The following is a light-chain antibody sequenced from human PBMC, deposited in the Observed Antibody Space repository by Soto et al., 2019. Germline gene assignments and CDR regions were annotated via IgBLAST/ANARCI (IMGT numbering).Light chain of an antibody. CDR2: TSN. V-gene: IGLV1-44*01. J-gene: IGLJ2*01. CDR1: RSNIGRNT. Sequence: QSVLTQPPSASGTPGQTVTISCSGSRSNIGRNTLNWYQQLPGTAPKLLISTSNQRPSGVRDRFSGSKSGTSASLAISGLQSDDEADYYCAAWDDSLTVVVFGGGTKLTVL. CDR3: AAWDDSLTVVV.